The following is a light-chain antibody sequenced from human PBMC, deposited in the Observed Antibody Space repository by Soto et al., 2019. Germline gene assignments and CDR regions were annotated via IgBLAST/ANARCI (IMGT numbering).Light chain of an antibody. CDR3: QQYYSYPLT. Sequence: SQMTQSPSSLSASTGDIVNISCRASQGISSYLAWYQKKPGKAPKFLIYAASTLQSGVPSRFSGSGPGTDLTLTISCLQPEDFATYYCQQYYSYPLTFCQGTKVDI. CDR1: QGISSY. J-gene: IGKJ1*01. V-gene: IGKV1-8*01. CDR2: AAS.